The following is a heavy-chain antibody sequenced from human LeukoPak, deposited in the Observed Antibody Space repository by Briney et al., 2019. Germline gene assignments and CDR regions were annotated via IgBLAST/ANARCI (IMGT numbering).Heavy chain of an antibody. D-gene: IGHD6-19*01. J-gene: IGHJ5*02. V-gene: IGHV7-4-1*02. Sequence: ASVKVSCKASGYTFTSYALNWVRQAPGQGLEWMGWINTNTGIPTYAQDFTGRFLFSLDTSVSTAYLQINSLKTEDTAVYYCVRVKFEKGVAVAGTNCFDPWGQGTLVTVSS. CDR1: GYTFTSYA. CDR2: INTNTGIP. CDR3: VRVKFEKGVAVAGTNCFDP.